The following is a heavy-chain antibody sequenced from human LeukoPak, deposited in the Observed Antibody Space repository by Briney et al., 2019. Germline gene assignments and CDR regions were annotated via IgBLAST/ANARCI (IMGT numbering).Heavy chain of an antibody. D-gene: IGHD3-10*01. V-gene: IGHV3-21*06. CDR2: ISIGSGPYT. CDR3: ASYTLWYGDS. CDR1: GFTFSTYA. Sequence: GGSLRLSCAASGFTFSTYAMSWVRQAPGKGLEWVSSISIGSGPYTYYADPLKGRFTISRDNAKNSVCLQMNSLRPEDTAVYYCASYTLWYGDSWGQGTLVTVSS. J-gene: IGHJ4*02.